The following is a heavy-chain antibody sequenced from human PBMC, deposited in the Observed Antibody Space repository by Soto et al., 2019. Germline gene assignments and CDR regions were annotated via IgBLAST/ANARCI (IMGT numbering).Heavy chain of an antibody. D-gene: IGHD3-22*01. CDR2: ISYDGSNK. CDR3: ARDSPSHYYDSSGDDY. J-gene: IGHJ4*02. Sequence: GGSLRLSCAASGFTFSSYAMHWVRQAPGKGLEWVAVISYDGSNKYYADSVKGRFTISRDNSKNRLYLQMNSLRAEDTAVYYCARDSPSHYYDSSGDDYWGQGTLVTVSS. V-gene: IGHV3-30-3*01. CDR1: GFTFSSYA.